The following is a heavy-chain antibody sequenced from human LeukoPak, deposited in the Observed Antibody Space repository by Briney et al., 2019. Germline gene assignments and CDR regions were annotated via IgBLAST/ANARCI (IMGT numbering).Heavy chain of an antibody. J-gene: IGHJ3*02. Sequence: PGGSLRLSCAASRFILRNYAMSWVRQAPGRGLEWLGIISGTADSKYYADSVKGRFTISRDNPRSTLYLEMNILRAEDTAVYYCAKADATIGGAFDTWGQGTLVIVSS. CDR2: ISGTADSK. D-gene: IGHD3-16*01. CDR3: AKADATIGGAFDT. V-gene: IGHV3-23*01. CDR1: RFILRNYA.